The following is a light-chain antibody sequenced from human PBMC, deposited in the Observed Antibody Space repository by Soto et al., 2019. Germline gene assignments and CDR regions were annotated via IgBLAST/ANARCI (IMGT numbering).Light chain of an antibody. CDR3: QQSYTTPYT. CDR1: QSISSY. CDR2: PAS. Sequence: DIQMTQSPSSLSASVGDRVTITCRASQSISSYLNLYQQKPGKAPKLLIYPASSLQSGVPSRFSGSGSGADFTLAIRSLQPEDFATYYCQQSYTTPYTFGQGTKLEIK. J-gene: IGKJ2*01. V-gene: IGKV1-39*01.